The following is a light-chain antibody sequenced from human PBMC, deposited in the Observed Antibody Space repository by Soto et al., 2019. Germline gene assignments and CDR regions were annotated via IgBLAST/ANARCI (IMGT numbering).Light chain of an antibody. CDR3: QQRTNWLT. CDR2: DAS. J-gene: IGKJ3*01. Sequence: EIVLTQSPATLSLSPGERVTLSCRASQNVSTYLAWYQQKPGQAPRLLIYDASDRATGIPARFSGSGSGTDFSLTISSPAPEDSAGYYCQQRTNWLTFGPGTQVDIK. CDR1: QNVSTY. V-gene: IGKV3-11*01.